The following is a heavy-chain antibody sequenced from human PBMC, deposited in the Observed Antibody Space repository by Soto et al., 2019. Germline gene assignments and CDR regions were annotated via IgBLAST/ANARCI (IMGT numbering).Heavy chain of an antibody. CDR3: AREETAWPLAYGLDV. J-gene: IGHJ6*02. CDR2: ISSRGDT. Sequence: RGSLRLSCAASGFSFITYSINFFRHSPWKGLEWVSSISSRGDTYYADSVKGRFTISRDNAKNSVSLQMDSLRAEDAAVYYCAREETAWPLAYGLDVWGQGTTVTVSS. CDR1: GFSFITYS. D-gene: IGHD2-21*02. V-gene: IGHV3-21*01.